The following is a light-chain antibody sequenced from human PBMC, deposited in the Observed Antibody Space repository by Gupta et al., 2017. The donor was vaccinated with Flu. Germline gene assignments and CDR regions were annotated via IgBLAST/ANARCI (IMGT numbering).Light chain of an antibody. J-gene: IGKJ4*01. V-gene: IGKV3-11*01. CDR2: HAS. Sequence: EIVLTQSPVTLSLSPGVTATLSCRASESIGDYLSWFQQKPGQAPRLLIYHASKRATGIPTRFSGSGSGTEFTLTISNREPEDFAIYFCQQRSLCPFIFGRGTKVEIK. CDR1: ESIGDY. CDR3: QQRSLCPFI.